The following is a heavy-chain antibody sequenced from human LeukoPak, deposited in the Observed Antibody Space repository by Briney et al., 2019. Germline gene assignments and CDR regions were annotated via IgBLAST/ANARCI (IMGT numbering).Heavy chain of an antibody. CDR1: GGSFSGYY. D-gene: IGHD3-10*01. V-gene: IGHV4-34*01. CDR3: ARWDLTMVRGVNHRAFDI. Sequence: PSETLSLTCAVYGGSFSGYYWSWIRQPPGKGLEWIGEINHSGSTNYNPSLKSRVTISVDTSKNQFSLKLSSVTAADTAVYYCARWDLTMVRGVNHRAFDIWGQGTMVTVSS. J-gene: IGHJ3*02. CDR2: INHSGST.